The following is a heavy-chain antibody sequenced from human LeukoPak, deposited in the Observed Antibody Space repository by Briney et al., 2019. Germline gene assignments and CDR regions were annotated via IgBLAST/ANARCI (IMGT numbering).Heavy chain of an antibody. CDR3: ARCGSYPNWFDP. V-gene: IGHV4-38-2*02. J-gene: IGHJ5*02. CDR1: GYSISSGYY. D-gene: IGHD1-26*01. Sequence: PSETLSLTCTVSGYSISSGYYWGWIRQPPGKGLEWIGSIYHSGSTYYNPSLKSRVTISVDTSKNQFSLKLSSVTAADTAVYYCARCGSYPNWFDPWGQGTLVTVSS. CDR2: IYHSGST.